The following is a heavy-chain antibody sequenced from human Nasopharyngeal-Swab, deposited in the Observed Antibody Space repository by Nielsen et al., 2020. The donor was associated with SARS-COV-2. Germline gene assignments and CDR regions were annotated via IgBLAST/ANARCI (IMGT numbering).Heavy chain of an antibody. V-gene: IGHV1-18*01. Sequence: ASVKVSCKASGYTFTSYGISWVRQAPGQGLEWMGWISAYNGNTNYAQRFQGRVTMTTDTSTSTAYMDLRSLTSDDTAVYYCARDGDLNWFDPWGQGTQVTVSS. J-gene: IGHJ5*02. CDR3: ARDGDLNWFDP. D-gene: IGHD7-27*01. CDR2: ISAYNGNT. CDR1: GYTFTSYG.